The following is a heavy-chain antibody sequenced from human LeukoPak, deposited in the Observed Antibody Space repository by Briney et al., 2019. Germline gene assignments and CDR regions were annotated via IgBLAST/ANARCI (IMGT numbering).Heavy chain of an antibody. J-gene: IGHJ4*02. CDR1: GFTSSSYA. CDR3: AKDRYDYVWGSYRYSFDY. Sequence: GGSLRLSCAASGFTSSSYAMSWGRQAPGKGLEWVSAISGSGGSTYYADSVKGRFTISRDNSKNTLYLQMNSLRAEDTAVYYCAKDRYDYVWGSYRYSFDYWGQGTLVTVSS. V-gene: IGHV3-23*01. CDR2: ISGSGGST. D-gene: IGHD3-16*02.